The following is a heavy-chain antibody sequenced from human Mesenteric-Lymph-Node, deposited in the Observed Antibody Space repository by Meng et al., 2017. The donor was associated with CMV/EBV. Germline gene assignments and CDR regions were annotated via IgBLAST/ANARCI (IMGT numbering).Heavy chain of an antibody. D-gene: IGHD1-26*01. J-gene: IGHJ4*02. CDR1: GFTFSSP. CDR2: VSHGGTNE. V-gene: IGHV3-30*04. Sequence: GESLKISCAASGFTFSSPIHWVRQAPGKGLEWVAVVSHGGTNEHYADSVKGRFTISRDNAKNSLYLQMNSLRVEDTAIYYCVNLWEGGYWGRGTPVTVSS. CDR3: VNLWEGGY.